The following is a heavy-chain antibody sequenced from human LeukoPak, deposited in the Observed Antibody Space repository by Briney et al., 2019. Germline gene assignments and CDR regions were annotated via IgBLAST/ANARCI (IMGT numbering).Heavy chain of an antibody. J-gene: IGHJ4*02. Sequence: ISSSSSTIYYADSVKGRFTISRDNAKNSLYLQMNSLRAEDTAVYYCARGYCSSTSCYTAEFDYWGQGTLVTVSS. CDR3: ARGYCSSTSCYTAEFDY. D-gene: IGHD2-2*02. CDR2: ISSSSSTI. V-gene: IGHV3-48*01.